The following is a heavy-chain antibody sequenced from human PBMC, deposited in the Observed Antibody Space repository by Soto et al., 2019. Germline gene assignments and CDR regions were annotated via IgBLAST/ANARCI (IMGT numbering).Heavy chain of an antibody. CDR3: ARGLITGSHYSGGWYYFDS. V-gene: IGHV4-59*12. CDR2: IYHSGST. J-gene: IGHJ4*02. Sequence: SLTCTVSGGSISSYYWSWIRQPPGKGLEWIGYIYHSGSTDYNPSLKSRVTISVHTSKSQFSLKLSSVTAADTAVYYCARGLITGSHYSGGWYYFDSWGQGTQVTVSS. D-gene: IGHD6-19*01. CDR1: GGSISSYY.